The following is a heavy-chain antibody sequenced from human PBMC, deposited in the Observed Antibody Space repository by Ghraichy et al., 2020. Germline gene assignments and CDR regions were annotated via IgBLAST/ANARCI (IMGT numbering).Heavy chain of an antibody. Sequence: SETLSLTCTVSGGSISSSSYYWGWIRQPPGKGLEWIGSIYYSGSTYYNPSLKSRVTISVDTSKNQFSLKLSSVTAADTAVYYCARRGGDGYNFLRGHYYFDYWGQGTLVTVSS. J-gene: IGHJ4*02. D-gene: IGHD5-24*01. CDR1: GGSISSSSYY. CDR2: IYYSGST. CDR3: ARRGGDGYNFLRGHYYFDY. V-gene: IGHV4-39*01.